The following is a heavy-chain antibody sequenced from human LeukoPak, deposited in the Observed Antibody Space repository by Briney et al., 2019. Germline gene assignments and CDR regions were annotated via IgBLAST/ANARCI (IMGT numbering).Heavy chain of an antibody. CDR1: XXXXRXXY. J-gene: IGHJ3*02. D-gene: IGHD1-26*01. CDR3: ASDAPYSGSAHDAIDI. Sequence: XLXLTCIXXXXXXRXXYWXXXRXPPXXXLEXXXYFHYSGSTNYNPSLKSRVTISVDTSKNQFSLRLSSVTAADTAVYYCASDAPYSGSAHDAIDIWGQGTMVTVSS. V-gene: IGHV4-59*01. CDR2: FHYSGST.